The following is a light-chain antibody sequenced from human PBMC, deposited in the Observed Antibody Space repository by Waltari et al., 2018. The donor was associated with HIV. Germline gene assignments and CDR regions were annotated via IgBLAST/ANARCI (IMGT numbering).Light chain of an antibody. J-gene: IGLJ2*01. CDR1: RSNIGTNA. CDR3: ETLDDNLNGPV. CDR2: SNN. Sequence: QSVLTQPPSASGTPGQRVTISCSGSRSNIGTNAVSWYQQFPGTAPKLLIYSNNQRPSGVPDRFSGSKSGTSASLAISGLQSEDVANYYCETLDDNLNGPVFGGGTKLTVL. V-gene: IGLV1-44*01.